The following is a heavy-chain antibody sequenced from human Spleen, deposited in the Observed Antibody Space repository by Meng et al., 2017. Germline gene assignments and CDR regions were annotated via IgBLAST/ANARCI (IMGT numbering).Heavy chain of an antibody. V-gene: IGHV1-2*06. Sequence: ASVKVSCKASGYTFTGYYMHWVRQAPGQGLEWMGRINPNSGGTNYAQKFQGRVTMTRDTSISTAYMELSRLRSDDTAVYYCARADYVAYCGGDCYTYGMDVWGQGTTVTVSS. J-gene: IGHJ6*02. CDR2: INPNSGGT. CDR1: GYTFTGYY. D-gene: IGHD2-21*01. CDR3: ARADYVAYCGGDCYTYGMDV.